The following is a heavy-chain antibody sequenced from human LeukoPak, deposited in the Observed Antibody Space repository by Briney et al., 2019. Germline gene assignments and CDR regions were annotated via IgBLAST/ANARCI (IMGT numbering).Heavy chain of an antibody. Sequence: SETLSLTCTVSGGSIRSYYWSWIRQPPGKGLEWIGYIYYSGSTNYNPSLKRRVTMSVDTSKNQFSLKLTSVTAADTAVYSCARGSSSWYGGFDYWGQGTPVTVSS. V-gene: IGHV4-59*08. J-gene: IGHJ4*02. CDR1: GGSIRSYY. CDR2: IYYSGST. D-gene: IGHD6-13*01. CDR3: ARGSSSWYGGFDY.